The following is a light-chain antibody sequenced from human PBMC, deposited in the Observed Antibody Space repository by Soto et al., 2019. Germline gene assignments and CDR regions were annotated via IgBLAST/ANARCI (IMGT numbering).Light chain of an antibody. J-gene: IGKJ4*01. CDR1: QSVSSY. V-gene: IGKV3-11*01. CDR2: DAS. Sequence: EIVLTQSPATLSLSPGERATLSCRASQSVSSYLAWYQQKPGQAPRLLIYDASNRATGIPARFSGSGSGTDFTLIISSLEPEDPAVYYCQQRINWPLTFGGGTKVEIK. CDR3: QQRINWPLT.